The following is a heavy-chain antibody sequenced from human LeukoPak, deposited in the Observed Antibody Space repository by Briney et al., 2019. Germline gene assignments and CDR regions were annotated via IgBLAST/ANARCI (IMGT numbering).Heavy chain of an antibody. CDR3: ARSGDGNWFDP. CDR2: ISAYNGDT. Sequence: ASVKVSCKASGYTFTTFGVSWVRQAPGQGLEWMGWISAYNGDTNYAHKFQGRVTMTTDTSTYTAYMELRSLRSDDTAVYYCARSGDGNWFDPWGQGTLVIVSS. D-gene: IGHD2-21*02. V-gene: IGHV1-18*01. J-gene: IGHJ5*02. CDR1: GYTFTTFG.